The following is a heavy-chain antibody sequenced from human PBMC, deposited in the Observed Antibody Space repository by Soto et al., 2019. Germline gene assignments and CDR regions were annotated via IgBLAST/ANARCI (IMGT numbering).Heavy chain of an antibody. V-gene: IGHV3-23*01. J-gene: IGHJ3*01. D-gene: IGHD6-25*01. CDR1: GFTISSYA. CDR3: CAAPVAFDL. CDR2: ISGSGGST. Sequence: PGGSLRLSCAASGFTISSYAMSWVRQAPGKGLEWVSAISGSGGSTYYADSVKGRFTISSDNSKNTLYLPMNSLRAEDTAVYDCCAAPVAFDLWGQGTMVTVPS.